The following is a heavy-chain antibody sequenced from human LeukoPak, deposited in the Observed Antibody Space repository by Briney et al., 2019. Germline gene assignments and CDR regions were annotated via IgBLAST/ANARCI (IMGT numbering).Heavy chain of an antibody. J-gene: IGHJ3*02. V-gene: IGHV1-3*01. CDR3: AQTYCSSTRCYPGAFDI. CDR2: INAGNGNT. CDR1: GYTFTSYA. D-gene: IGHD2-2*01. Sequence: GASVKVSCKASGYTFTSYAMHWVRQAPGQRLEWMGWINAGNGNTKYLQKFQDRATITRDTSASTAYMELSSLRSEDTAVYYCAQTYCSSTRCYPGAFDIWGQGTMVTVSS.